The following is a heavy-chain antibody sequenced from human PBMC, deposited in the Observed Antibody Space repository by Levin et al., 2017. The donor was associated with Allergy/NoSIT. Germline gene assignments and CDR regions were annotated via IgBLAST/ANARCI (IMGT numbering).Heavy chain of an antibody. J-gene: IGHJ2*01. CDR2: IYYSGST. CDR1: GGSISSYY. D-gene: IGHD6-13*01. Sequence: PSETLSLTCTVSGGSISSYYWSWIRQPPGKGLEWIGYIYYSGSTNYNPSLKSRVTISVDTSKNQFSLKLSSVTAADTAVYYCARVEEAMYSSSLYWYFDLWGRGTLVTVSS. V-gene: IGHV4-59*01. CDR3: ARVEEAMYSSSLYWYFDL.